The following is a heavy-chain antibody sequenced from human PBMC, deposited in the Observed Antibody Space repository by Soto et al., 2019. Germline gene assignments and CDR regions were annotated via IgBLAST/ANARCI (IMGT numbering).Heavy chain of an antibody. CDR3: ARDAGGGSYLAY. V-gene: IGHV1-18*01. Sequence: QVQLVQSGGEVKKPGASVKVSCKPSGYTFTNYGISWVRQAPGQGLEWMGWISAFNGNTKYAQKFEGRVTLTTDTSTSTAYMELRSLRYDDPAVYYCARDAGGGSYLAYWGQGTLVTVSS. D-gene: IGHD1-26*01. CDR1: GYTFTNYG. CDR2: ISAFNGNT. J-gene: IGHJ4*02.